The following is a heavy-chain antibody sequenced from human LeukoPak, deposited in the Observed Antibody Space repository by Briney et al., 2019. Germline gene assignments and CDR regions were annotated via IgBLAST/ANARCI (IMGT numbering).Heavy chain of an antibody. CDR2: ITSRTDGGTI. D-gene: IGHD2/OR15-2a*01. Sequence: GGSLRLSCAASGFTFSSYAMHWVRQAPGKGLEWVGRITSRTDGGTIDYAAPVKGRFTISRDDSKNTLYLQMNSPKTEDTAVYYCTTDESNSFFYWGQGTLVTVSS. CDR1: GFTFSSYA. J-gene: IGHJ4*02. V-gene: IGHV3-15*01. CDR3: TTDESNSFFY.